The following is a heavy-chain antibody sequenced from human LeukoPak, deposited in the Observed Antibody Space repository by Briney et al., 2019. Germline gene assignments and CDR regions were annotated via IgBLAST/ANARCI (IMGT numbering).Heavy chain of an antibody. D-gene: IGHD5-12*01. CDR2: IIPIFGTA. CDR1: GGTFSSYA. Sequence: SVKVSCKASGGTFSSYAISWVRQAPGQGLEWMGRIIPIFGTANYAQKFQGRVTITTDESTSTAYMELSSLRSEDTAVYYCARGLDGYSGYDPPGYWGQGTLVTVSS. V-gene: IGHV1-69*05. CDR3: ARGLDGYSGYDPPGY. J-gene: IGHJ4*02.